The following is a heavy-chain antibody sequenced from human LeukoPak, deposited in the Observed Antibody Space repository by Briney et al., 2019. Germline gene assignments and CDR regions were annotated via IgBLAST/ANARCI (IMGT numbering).Heavy chain of an antibody. CDR2: IYPGDSDT. CDR1: GYSFTSYW. Sequence: PGESLKISCKGSGYSFTSYWIGWVRQMPGKGLESMGIIYPGDSDTRYSPSFQGQVTISADKSISTAYLQWSSLKASDTAMYYCARHKNSSGWYGWDAFDFWGQGTMVTVSS. V-gene: IGHV5-51*01. D-gene: IGHD6-19*01. J-gene: IGHJ3*01. CDR3: ARHKNSSGWYGWDAFDF.